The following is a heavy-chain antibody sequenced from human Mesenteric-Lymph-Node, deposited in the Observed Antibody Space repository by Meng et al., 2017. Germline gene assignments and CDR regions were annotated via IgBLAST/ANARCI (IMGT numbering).Heavy chain of an antibody. CDR1: GGSISSSNW. Sequence: VELQEAGPGLVKPSQTLSLTCAVSGGSISSSNWWSWVRQPPGKGLEWIGEIYHSGSTNYNPSLKSRVTISVDKSKNQFSLKLSSVTAADTAVYYCASFPPPGKQWLVTDYWGQGTLVTVSS. CDR2: IYHSGST. D-gene: IGHD6-19*01. J-gene: IGHJ4*02. V-gene: IGHV4-4*02. CDR3: ASFPPPGKQWLVTDY.